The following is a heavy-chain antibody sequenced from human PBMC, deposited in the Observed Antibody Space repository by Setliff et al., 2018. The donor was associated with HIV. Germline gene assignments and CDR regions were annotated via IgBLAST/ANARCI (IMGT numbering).Heavy chain of an antibody. J-gene: IGHJ4*02. V-gene: IGHV4-39*01. D-gene: IGHD3-3*01. CDR1: GGSINSTSYY. CDR3: ARSIVTVASGYYYFEV. CDR2: IYHTGST. Sequence: SETLSLTCTVSGGSINSTSYYWGWIRQPPGNGWGWIGSIYHTGSTYYKPSLKSRVTISIDTSKNQFSLRLSSVAAGDTAVYYCARSIVTVASGYYYFEVWGQGTLVTVSS.